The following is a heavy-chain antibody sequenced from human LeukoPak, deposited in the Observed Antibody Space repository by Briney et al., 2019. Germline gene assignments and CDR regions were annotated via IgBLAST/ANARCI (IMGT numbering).Heavy chain of an antibody. Sequence: PSETLSLTCTVSGGSISSSNYYWGWIRQPPGKGLEWIGSIYYRGSTYYNPSLKSRVPISVDTSKNQFSLKLSSVTAADTAVYYCARRGDSYAVFDYWGQGTLVTVSS. J-gene: IGHJ4*02. V-gene: IGHV4-39*01. CDR1: GGSISSSNYY. D-gene: IGHD5-18*01. CDR3: ARRGDSYAVFDY. CDR2: IYYRGST.